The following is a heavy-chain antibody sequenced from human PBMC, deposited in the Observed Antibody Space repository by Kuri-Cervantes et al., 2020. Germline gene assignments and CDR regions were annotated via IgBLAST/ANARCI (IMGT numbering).Heavy chain of an antibody. CDR1: GFTFSSYD. Sequence: GGSLRLSCAASGFTFSSYDMHWVRQATGKGLEWVSAIGTAGDTYYPGSVKGRFTISRENAKNSLYLQMNSLRAGDTAVYYCAKAYSDPYGFRDAFDIWGQGTMVTVSS. D-gene: IGHD2-15*01. CDR2: IGTAGDT. V-gene: IGHV3-13*01. J-gene: IGHJ3*02. CDR3: AKAYSDPYGFRDAFDI.